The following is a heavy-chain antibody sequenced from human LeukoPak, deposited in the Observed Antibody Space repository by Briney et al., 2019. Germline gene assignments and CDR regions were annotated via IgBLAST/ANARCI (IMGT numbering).Heavy chain of an antibody. V-gene: IGHV3-23*01. CDR2: ISGSGGST. Sequence: GGSLRLSCAASGFTFSSYAMSWVRQAPGKGQEWVSAISGSGGSTYYADSVKDRFTISRDNSKNTLYLQMNSLRAEDTAVYYCANAGGLNWFDPWGQGTLVTVSS. J-gene: IGHJ5*02. CDR3: ANAGGLNWFDP. CDR1: GFTFSSYA. D-gene: IGHD3-16*01.